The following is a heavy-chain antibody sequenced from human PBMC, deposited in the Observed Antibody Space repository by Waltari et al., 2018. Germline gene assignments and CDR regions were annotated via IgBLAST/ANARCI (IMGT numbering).Heavy chain of an antibody. D-gene: IGHD3-22*01. CDR3: ARVGGNRYYYDGRGFVYYFDY. V-gene: IGHV1-18*01. CDR2: ISVDNGHT. Sequence: QVQLIQSGAEVKKPGASVKVSCKASGYTFTTYGITWVRPAPGQGLEWMGWISVDNGHTSYAQKLQDRVTMTTDTSTSTAYMELRSPTSDDTAVYYCARVGGNRYYYDGRGFVYYFDYWGQGTLVTVSS. CDR1: GYTFTTYG. J-gene: IGHJ4*02.